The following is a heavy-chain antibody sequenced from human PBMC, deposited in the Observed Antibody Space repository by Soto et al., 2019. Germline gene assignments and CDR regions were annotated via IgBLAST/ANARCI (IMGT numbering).Heavy chain of an antibody. CDR3: DRIAAAGTGPNWFDP. Sequence: SEMLSLTFAVSGSSIRSGACSWCWIRQPPGKGLEWIGYIYHSGSTYYNPSLKSRVTISVDRSKNQFSLKLSSVTAADTAVYYCDRIAAAGTGPNWFDPWGQGTLVTVSS. J-gene: IGHJ5*02. CDR2: IYHSGST. CDR1: GSSIRSGACS. V-gene: IGHV4-30-2*01. D-gene: IGHD6-13*01.